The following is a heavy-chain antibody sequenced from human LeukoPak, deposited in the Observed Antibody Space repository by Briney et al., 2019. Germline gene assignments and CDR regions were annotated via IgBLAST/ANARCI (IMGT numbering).Heavy chain of an antibody. Sequence: ASVKVSCKVSGYTLTELSMHWVRQAPGKGLEWMGGFDPEDGETIYAQKFQGRVAMTEDTSTDTAYMELSSLRSEDTAVYYCATTQSQVGATRGVGAFDIWGQGTMVTVSS. V-gene: IGHV1-24*01. J-gene: IGHJ3*02. D-gene: IGHD1-26*01. CDR2: FDPEDGET. CDR1: GYTLTELS. CDR3: ATTQSQVGATRGVGAFDI.